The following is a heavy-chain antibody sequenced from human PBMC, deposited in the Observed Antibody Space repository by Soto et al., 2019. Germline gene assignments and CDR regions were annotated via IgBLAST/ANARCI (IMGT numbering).Heavy chain of an antibody. J-gene: IGHJ6*02. CDR2: IMPVFPTP. V-gene: IGHV1-69*12. CDR1: GGTFSTSA. Sequence: QVQLEQSGAEVKKPGSSVKVSCKASGGTFSTSAVSWVRQADGQGLEWMGGIMPVFPTPDYAQKFQGRVTITADESTTTAYLELSGLRSDDTAVYYCARDKDRLQLGGNYYYILDVWGQGTTVTVSS. CDR3: ARDKDRLQLGGNYYYILDV. D-gene: IGHD5-12*01.